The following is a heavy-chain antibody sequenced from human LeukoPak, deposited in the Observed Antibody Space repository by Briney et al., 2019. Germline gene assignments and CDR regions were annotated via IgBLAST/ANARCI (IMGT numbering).Heavy chain of an antibody. D-gene: IGHD3-10*01. Sequence: GGSLRLSCAASGFTFSSYGMSWVRQAPGKGLEWVSAIIGSGVSTYYADSVKGRFTISRDNSKNTLYLQMNSLRAEDTAVYFCARDPGVTPQYYFDYWGQGTLATVSS. J-gene: IGHJ4*02. CDR3: ARDPGVTPQYYFDY. CDR1: GFTFSSYG. CDR2: IIGSGVST. V-gene: IGHV3-23*01.